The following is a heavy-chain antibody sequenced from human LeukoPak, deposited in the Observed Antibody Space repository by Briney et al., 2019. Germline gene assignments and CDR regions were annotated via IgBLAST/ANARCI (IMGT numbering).Heavy chain of an antibody. CDR2: IYYSGST. Sequence: SETLSLTCAVYGGSFSGYYWSWIRQPPGKGLEWIGYIYYSGSTNYNPSLKSRVTISVDTSKNQFSLKLSSVTAADTAVYYCARVKYSSSSWGDYYYYYYMDVWGKGTTVTVSS. V-gene: IGHV4-59*01. D-gene: IGHD6-6*01. J-gene: IGHJ6*03. CDR1: GGSFSGYY. CDR3: ARVKYSSSSWGDYYYYYYMDV.